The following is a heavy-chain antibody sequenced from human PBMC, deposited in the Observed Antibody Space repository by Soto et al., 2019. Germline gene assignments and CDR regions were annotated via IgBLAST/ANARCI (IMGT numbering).Heavy chain of an antibody. CDR3: ARCPSPFAGDYKLDNWFDP. CDR2: IYYSGST. CDR1: GGSISSGDYY. D-gene: IGHD4-17*01. Sequence: SETLSLTCTVSGGSISSGDYYWSWIRQPPGKGLEWIGYIYYSGSTYYSPSLKSRVTISVDTSKNQFSLKLSSVTAADTAVYYCARCPSPFAGDYKLDNWFDPWGQGTLVTVSS. J-gene: IGHJ5*02. V-gene: IGHV4-30-4*01.